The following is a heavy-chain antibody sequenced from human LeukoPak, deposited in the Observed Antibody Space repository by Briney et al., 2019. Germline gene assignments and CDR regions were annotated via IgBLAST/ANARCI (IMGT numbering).Heavy chain of an antibody. V-gene: IGHV4-61*02. CDR3: ARGACRVLWFGEDTRYYFDY. CDR1: GGSISSGSYY. D-gene: IGHD3-10*01. J-gene: IGHJ4*02. CDR2: IYTSGST. Sequence: SETLSLTCTVSGGSISSGSYYWSWIRQPAGKGLEWIGRIYTSGSTNYNPSLKSRVTISVDTSKNQFSLKLSSVTAADTAVYYCARGACRVLWFGEDTRYYFDYWGQGTLVTVSS.